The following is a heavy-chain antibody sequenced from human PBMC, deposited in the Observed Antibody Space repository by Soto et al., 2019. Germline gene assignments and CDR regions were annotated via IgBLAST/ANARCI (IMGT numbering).Heavy chain of an antibody. V-gene: IGHV3-13*01. CDR1: GFTFSSYD. CDR2: IGTAGDT. D-gene: IGHD2-15*01. J-gene: IGHJ6*03. CDR3: ARVVSCSGRTCPHYYMDV. Sequence: GGSLRLSCAASGFTFSSYDMNWVRQATGKGLEWVAAIGTAGDTYYPGSVKGRFTISRENAKNSLHLQMNSLRAGDTAVYYCARVVSCSGRTCPHYYMDVWGKGTTVTVSS.